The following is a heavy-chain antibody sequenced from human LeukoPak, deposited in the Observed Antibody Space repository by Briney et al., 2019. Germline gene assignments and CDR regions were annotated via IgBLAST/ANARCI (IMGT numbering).Heavy chain of an antibody. CDR1: GYRFTSYW. V-gene: IGHV5-51*01. J-gene: IGHJ4*02. D-gene: IGHD6-13*01. CDR3: ARQGSGIAAAEFDY. Sequence: GGSLKISCKGSGYRFTSYWIGGVRQLPGKGLEGMGIIYPGDSDTRYSPSFQGQVTISADKSISTAYLQWSSLKASDTAMYYCARQGSGIAAAEFDYWGQGTLVTVSS. CDR2: IYPGDSDT.